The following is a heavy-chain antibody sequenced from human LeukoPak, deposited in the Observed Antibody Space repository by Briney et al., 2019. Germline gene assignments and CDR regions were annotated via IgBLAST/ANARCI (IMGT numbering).Heavy chain of an antibody. CDR1: GYTFTTYG. V-gene: IGHV1-2*02. D-gene: IGHD2-2*01. CDR2: INPNSGGT. J-gene: IGHJ5*02. Sequence: GASVKVSCTASGYTFTTYGISWVRQAPGQGLEWMGWINPNSGGTNYAQKFQGRVTMTRDTSISTAYMELSRLRSDDTAVYYCARGGPYCSSTSCYQRGRFDPWGQGTLVTVSS. CDR3: ARGGPYCSSTSCYQRGRFDP.